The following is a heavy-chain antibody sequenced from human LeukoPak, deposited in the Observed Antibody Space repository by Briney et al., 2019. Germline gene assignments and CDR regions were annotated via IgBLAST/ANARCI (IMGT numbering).Heavy chain of an antibody. CDR3: ARESIVGLTPLIDL. CDR1: GFTFSNFW. J-gene: IGHJ3*01. CDR2: IKQDETEK. D-gene: IGHD1-26*01. Sequence: GGFLRLSCIASGFTFSNFWMGWVRQAPGKGLEWLANIKQDETEKFYLGSVKGRFTISRDNSKNTLSLQMNSLRAADTAVYYCARESIVGLTPLIDLWGQGTMVTVSS. V-gene: IGHV3-7*03.